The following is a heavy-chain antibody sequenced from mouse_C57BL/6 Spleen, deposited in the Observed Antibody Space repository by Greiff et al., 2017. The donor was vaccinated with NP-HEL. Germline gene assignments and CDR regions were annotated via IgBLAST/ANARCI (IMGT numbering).Heavy chain of an antibody. V-gene: IGHV7-3*01. CDR1: GFTFTDYY. Sequence: EVKVEESGGGLVQPGGSLSLSCAASGFTFTDYYMSWVRQPPGKALEWLGFIRNKANGYTTEYSASVKGRFIISRDNSQSILYLQMNALRAEDSATYYCARSVDYAMDYWGQGTSVTVSS. CDR3: ARSVDYAMDY. CDR2: IRNKANGYTT. J-gene: IGHJ4*01.